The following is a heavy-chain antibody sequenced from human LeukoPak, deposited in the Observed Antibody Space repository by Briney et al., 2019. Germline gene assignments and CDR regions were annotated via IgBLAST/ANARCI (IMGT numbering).Heavy chain of an antibody. Sequence: ASVKVSCKASGYTFTSYDINWVRQATGQGLEWMGWMNPNSGNTGHAQKFQGRVTMTRNTSISTAYMELSSLRSEDTAVYYCARGWAYSSSWYAYNWFDPWGQGTLVTVSS. D-gene: IGHD6-13*01. V-gene: IGHV1-8*01. CDR1: GYTFTSYD. CDR3: ARGWAYSSSWYAYNWFDP. J-gene: IGHJ5*02. CDR2: MNPNSGNT.